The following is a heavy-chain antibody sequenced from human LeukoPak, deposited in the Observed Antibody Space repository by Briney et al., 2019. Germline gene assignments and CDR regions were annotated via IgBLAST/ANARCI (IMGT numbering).Heavy chain of an antibody. J-gene: IGHJ5*02. CDR3: ACLYPTRAPDDGSNRWDGNWFDP. CDR1: GLFFGSYA. D-gene: IGHD1-26*01. V-gene: IGHV3-30*03. CDR2: ISYDGGKT. Sequence: GGSLRLSCEASGLFFGSYAMYWVRHPPGKGLEWVAIISYDGGKTDYVDSVKGRFTISRDNSKNTLYLDMQSLTGEDTGVYYWACLYPTRAPDDGSNRWDGNWFDPVGQGTQVTVSS.